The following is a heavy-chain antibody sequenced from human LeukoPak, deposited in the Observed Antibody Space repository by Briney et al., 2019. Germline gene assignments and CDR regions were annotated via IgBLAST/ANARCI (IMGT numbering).Heavy chain of an antibody. CDR1: GFTVSHYY. V-gene: IGHV3-66*01. D-gene: IGHD3-16*01. Sequence: GGSLRLSCAASGFTVSHYYMSWVRQAPGKGLEWVSGIYSSGSTSYTASVKSRFTISIDNSKNTLYLQMNTLRAEDTAVYYCARGGSGYYFDYWRGGTLLTVSS. CDR3: ARGGSGYYFDY. J-gene: IGHJ4*02. CDR2: IYSSGST.